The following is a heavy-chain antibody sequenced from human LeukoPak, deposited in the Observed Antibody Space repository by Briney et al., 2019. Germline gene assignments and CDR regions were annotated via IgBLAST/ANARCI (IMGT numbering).Heavy chain of an antibody. Sequence: PSETLSLTCAVYGGSFSGYYWSWIRQPPGKGLEWIGEINHSGSTNYNPSLKSRVTISVDTSKNQFSLKLSSVTAADTAVYYCVRVRIAGLESPLTGTTPYFDYWGQGTLVTVSS. D-gene: IGHD1-7*01. CDR3: VRVRIAGLESPLTGTTPYFDY. CDR2: INHSGST. J-gene: IGHJ4*02. V-gene: IGHV4-34*01. CDR1: GGSFSGYY.